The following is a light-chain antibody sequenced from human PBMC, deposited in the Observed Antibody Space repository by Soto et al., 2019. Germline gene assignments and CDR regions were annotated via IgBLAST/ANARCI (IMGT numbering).Light chain of an antibody. CDR3: QQYGSSPWT. V-gene: IGKV3-20*01. Sequence: EIVLTQSPGTLSLSPGERATLSCRASQSVGSSYLAWYQQKPGQAPRLLIYDASSRATGIPDRFSGGASGTDFTLTISRREPEDFAVYYCQQYGSSPWTFGQGTKVEIK. J-gene: IGKJ1*01. CDR1: QSVGSSY. CDR2: DAS.